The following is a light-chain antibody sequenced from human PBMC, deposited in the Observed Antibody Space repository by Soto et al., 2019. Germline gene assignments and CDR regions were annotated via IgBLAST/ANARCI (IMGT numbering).Light chain of an antibody. J-gene: IGLJ2*01. Sequence: QSVLTQPPSASGTPGQRVTISCSGSSSNIGINTVNWYQHLPGTAPKLLMYNNNQRPSGVPDRFSGSMSGTAASLAIGGLRSEDEADYYCAAWDDSLSGVVFGGGTQLTVL. CDR1: SSNIGINT. V-gene: IGLV1-44*01. CDR3: AAWDDSLSGVV. CDR2: NNN.